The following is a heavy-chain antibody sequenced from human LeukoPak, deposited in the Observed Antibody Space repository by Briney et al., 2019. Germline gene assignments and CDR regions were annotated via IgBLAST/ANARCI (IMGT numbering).Heavy chain of an antibody. CDR2: ISSSTSYI. CDR1: GFTFSSYT. CDR3: ARVETEGSSWYGVHYFDY. V-gene: IGHV3-21*04. D-gene: IGHD6-13*01. Sequence: GGSLRLSCAASGFTFSSYTMNWVRQAPGKGLEWVSSISSSTSYIYYADSVKGRFTISRDNAKNSLYLQMNSLRAEDTAMYYCARVETEGSSWYGVHYFDYWGQGTQVTVSS. J-gene: IGHJ4*02.